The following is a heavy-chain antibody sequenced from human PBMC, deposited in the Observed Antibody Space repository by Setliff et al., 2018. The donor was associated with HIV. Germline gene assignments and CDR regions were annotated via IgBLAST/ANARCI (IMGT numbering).Heavy chain of an antibody. Sequence: PSETLSLTCTVSGGSISSDGYYWGWIRQPPGRGLEWIGSMYYTGSTYYNLSLKSRVTISVDTSKKQFSLKLSSVTAADTAVYYCARVGTRGYSGYAPLDFFDYWGQGTLVTVSS. V-gene: IGHV4-39*07. CDR1: GGSISSDGYY. CDR3: ARVGTRGYSGYAPLDFFDY. CDR2: MYYTGST. D-gene: IGHD5-12*01. J-gene: IGHJ4*02.